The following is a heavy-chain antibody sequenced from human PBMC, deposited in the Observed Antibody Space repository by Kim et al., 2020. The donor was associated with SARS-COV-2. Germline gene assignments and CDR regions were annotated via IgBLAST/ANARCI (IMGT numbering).Heavy chain of an antibody. D-gene: IGHD1-1*01. V-gene: IGHV1-2*02. Sequence: ASVKVSCKASGYIFTDYVLQWVRQAPGRGLEWLGWIYSKTVETKYTQRFQDRVTLTRDTSISTAYMELSGLGSDDTAVYYCARDFKGTANWEFDYWGQGTLVTVSA. CDR2: IYSKTVET. CDR3: ARDFKGTANWEFDY. CDR1: GYIFTDYV. J-gene: IGHJ4*02.